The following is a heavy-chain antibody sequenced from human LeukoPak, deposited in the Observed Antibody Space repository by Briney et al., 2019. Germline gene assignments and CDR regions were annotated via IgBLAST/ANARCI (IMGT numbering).Heavy chain of an antibody. CDR1: GGSISSYY. D-gene: IGHD1-7*01. CDR2: IYYSGST. Sequence: SETLSLTCTVSGGSISSYYWGWIRQPPGKGLEWIGSIYYSGSTYYNPSLKSRVTISVDTSKNQFSLKLSSVTAADTAVYYCARDRNYPAGYGMDVWGQGTTVTVSS. CDR3: ARDRNYPAGYGMDV. J-gene: IGHJ6*02. V-gene: IGHV4-39*07.